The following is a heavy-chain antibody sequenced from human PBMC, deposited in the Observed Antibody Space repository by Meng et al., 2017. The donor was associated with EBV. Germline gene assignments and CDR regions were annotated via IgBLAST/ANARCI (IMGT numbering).Heavy chain of an antibody. V-gene: IGHV2-5*02. CDR2: IYWDDDK. CDR1: GFSLSTSGVG. CDR3: AHRRDEYSSSWYGWFDP. D-gene: IGHD6-13*01. J-gene: IGHJ5*02. Sequence: ITLKESGPTLVKPTQTLPLTCTFSGFSLSTSGVGVGWIRQPPGKALEWLALIYWDDDKRYSPSLKSRLTITKDTSKNQVVLTMTNMDPVDTATYYCAHRRDEYSSSWYGWFDPWGQGTLVTVSS.